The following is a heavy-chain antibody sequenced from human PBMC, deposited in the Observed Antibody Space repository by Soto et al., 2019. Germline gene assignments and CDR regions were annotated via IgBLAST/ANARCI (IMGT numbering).Heavy chain of an antibody. CDR3: ARDRGALITMVRGSGMDV. D-gene: IGHD3-10*01. CDR1: GGTFSSYA. Sequence: SVKVSCKASGGTFSSYAISWVRQAPGQGLEWMGGIIPIFGTANYAQKFQGRVTITADESTSTAYMELSSLRSEDTAVYYCARDRGALITMVRGSGMDVWGQGTTVTAP. J-gene: IGHJ6*02. CDR2: IIPIFGTA. V-gene: IGHV1-69*13.